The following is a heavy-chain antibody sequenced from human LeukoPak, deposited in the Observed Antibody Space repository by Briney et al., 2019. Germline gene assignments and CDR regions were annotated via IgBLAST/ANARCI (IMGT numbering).Heavy chain of an antibody. CDR3: ARGSHDYGDFYLFDH. V-gene: IGHV4-34*01. CDR2: INHSGTT. Sequence: PSETLSLTCAVFGASFSSYYWAWIRQPPGKGLEWIGEINHSGTTNYNPSLKSRVTISVDTSKNQFSLKMTSVTAADTSVYYCARGSHDYGDFYLFDHWGQGTLVTVSS. D-gene: IGHD4-17*01. J-gene: IGHJ4*02. CDR1: GASFSSYY.